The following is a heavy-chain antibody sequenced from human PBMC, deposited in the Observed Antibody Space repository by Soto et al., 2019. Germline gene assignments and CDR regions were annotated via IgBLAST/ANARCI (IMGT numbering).Heavy chain of an antibody. CDR2: INHSGST. J-gene: IGHJ4*02. CDR3: ARGFPYYYDSSGEPQNDY. CDR1: GGSFSGYY. D-gene: IGHD3-22*01. V-gene: IGHV4-34*01. Sequence: QVQLQQWGAGLLKPSETLSLTCAVYGGSFSGYYWSWIRQPPGKGLEWIGEINHSGSTNYDPSLKRRVTISVDTSKNQFSLKLSSVTAADTAVYYCARGFPYYYDSSGEPQNDYWGQGTLVTVSS.